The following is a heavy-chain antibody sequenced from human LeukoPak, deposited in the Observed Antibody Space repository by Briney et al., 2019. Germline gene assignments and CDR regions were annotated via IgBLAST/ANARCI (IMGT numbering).Heavy chain of an antibody. CDR2: ISGSGGST. Sequence: PGGSLRLSCAASGFTFSSYAMSWLRQAPGKGLECVSAISGSGGSTYYAVSGKGRFSISRDSSKNTLYLQMDSLRAEDTSVYYCAENRREVYYFDYWGQGTLVTFSS. CDR1: GFTFSSYA. J-gene: IGHJ4*02. CDR3: AENRREVYYFDY. D-gene: IGHD1-14*01. V-gene: IGHV3-23*01.